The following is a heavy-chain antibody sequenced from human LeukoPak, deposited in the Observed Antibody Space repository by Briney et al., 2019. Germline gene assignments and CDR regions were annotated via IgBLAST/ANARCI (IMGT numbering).Heavy chain of an antibody. CDR2: INPSGGST. Sequence: ASVKVSCKASGYTFTSYGISWVRQAPGQGLEWMGIINPSGGSTSYAQKFQGRVTMTRDTSTSTVYMELSSLRSEDTAVYYCARVPLGEDSGSYDDWGQGTLVTVSS. CDR3: ARVPLGEDSGSYDD. D-gene: IGHD1-26*01. V-gene: IGHV1-46*01. CDR1: GYTFTSYG. J-gene: IGHJ4*02.